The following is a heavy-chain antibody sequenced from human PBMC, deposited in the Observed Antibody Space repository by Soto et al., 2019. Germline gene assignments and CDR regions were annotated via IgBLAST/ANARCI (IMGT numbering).Heavy chain of an antibody. CDR3: ARANGLTYYYDSSGFDY. V-gene: IGHV4-39*07. CDR1: GDSTSDTIYY. J-gene: IGHJ4*02. D-gene: IGHD3-22*01. Sequence: ASETLSLTCRVSGDSTSDTIYYWGWIRQPPGMGLEWIGSIHYSGSTQFHPSFKSRVTISVDTSKNEFSLRLSSVTAADTAVYYCARANGLTYYYDSSGFDYWGQGTLVTVSS. CDR2: IHYSGST.